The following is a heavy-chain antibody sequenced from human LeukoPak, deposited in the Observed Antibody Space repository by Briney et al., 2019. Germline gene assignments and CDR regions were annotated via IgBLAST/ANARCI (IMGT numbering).Heavy chain of an antibody. CDR1: GFTFSDYG. J-gene: IGHJ4*02. CDR2: IRDDGGIE. D-gene: IGHD2/OR15-2a*01. V-gene: IGHV3-30*02. Sequence: GGSLRLSCAASGFTFSDYGMHWVRQAPGKGLEWVAFIRDDGGIEYYADSVKGRFTISRDNSKNTLYLQMNSLRAEDTAVYYCATGQNQLNIYNWGQGTLVTVSS. CDR3: ATGQNQLNIYN.